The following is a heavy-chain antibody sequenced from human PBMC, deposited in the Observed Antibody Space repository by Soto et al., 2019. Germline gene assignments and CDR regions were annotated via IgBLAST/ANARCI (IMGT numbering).Heavy chain of an antibody. V-gene: IGHV4-31*03. CDR3: ARDSTRDSSGWSAYYYFGLDV. CDR1: GGSISRGGYY. J-gene: IGHJ6*02. CDR2: IYFSGST. D-gene: IGHD6-19*01. Sequence: QVQLQESGPGLVKPSQTLSLTCTVSGGSISRGGYYWNWIRQQPGKGLEWLGSIYFSGSTDYNPSLRSRLTMSLDTSKNQFSLNLTSVTAADTAIYYCARDSTRDSSGWSAYYYFGLDVWGQGTTVTVSS.